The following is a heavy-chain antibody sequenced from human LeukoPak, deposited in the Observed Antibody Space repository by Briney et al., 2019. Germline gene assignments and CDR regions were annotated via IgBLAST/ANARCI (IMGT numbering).Heavy chain of an antibody. J-gene: IGHJ4*02. CDR2: ISYDGSNK. CDR1: GFTFSSYG. V-gene: IGHV3-30*18. D-gene: IGHD1-26*01. CDR3: AKSSGGSYYLADY. Sequence: GGSLRLSCAASGFTFSSYGMHWVRQAPGKGLEWVAVISYDGSNKYYADSVKGRITISRDNSKNTLYLQMNSLRAEDTAVYYCAKSSGGSYYLADYWGQGTLVTVSS.